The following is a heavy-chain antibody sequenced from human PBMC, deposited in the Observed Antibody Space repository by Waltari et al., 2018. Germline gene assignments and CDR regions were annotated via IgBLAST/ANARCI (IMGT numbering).Heavy chain of an antibody. CDR2: INPNSGGT. CDR1: GYTFTGYY. D-gene: IGHD6-13*01. Sequence: QVQLVQSGAEVKKPGASVKVSCKASGYTFTGYYMHWVRQAPGQGLEWMVWINPNSGGTNYAQKFQGRVTMTMDTSISTAYMELSRLRSDDTAVYYCARDLGIAAAGTGYWGQGTLVTVSS. V-gene: IGHV1-2*02. J-gene: IGHJ4*02. CDR3: ARDLGIAAAGTGY.